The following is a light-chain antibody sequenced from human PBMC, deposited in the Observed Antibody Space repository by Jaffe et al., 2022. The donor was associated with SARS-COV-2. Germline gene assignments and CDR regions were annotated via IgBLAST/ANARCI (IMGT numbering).Light chain of an antibody. Sequence: DVVMTQSPLSLPVTLGQPASISCRSSQSLVYSDGNTYLNWFQQRPGQSPRRLIYNVSNRDSGVPDRFSGSGSGTDFTLKISRVEAEDVGVYYCMQGTDWPPTFGQGTKVEIK. V-gene: IGKV2-30*01. J-gene: IGKJ1*01. CDR2: NVS. CDR1: QSLVYSDGNTY. CDR3: MQGTDWPPT.